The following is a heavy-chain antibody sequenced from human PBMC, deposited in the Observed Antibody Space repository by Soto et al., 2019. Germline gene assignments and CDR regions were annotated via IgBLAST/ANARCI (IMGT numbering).Heavy chain of an antibody. CDR1: GFTFSNAW. D-gene: IGHD3-3*01. V-gene: IGHV3-15*01. CDR3: TTERVAFYDFWSGYYHNWFDP. J-gene: IGHJ5*02. CDR2: IKSKTDGGTT. Sequence: EVQLVESGGGLVKPGGSLRLSCAASGFTFSNAWMSWVRQAPGKGLEWVGRIKSKTDGGTTDYAAPVKGRFTISRDDSKNTLYLQMNSLKTEDTAVYYCTTERVAFYDFWSGYYHNWFDPWGQGTLVTVSS.